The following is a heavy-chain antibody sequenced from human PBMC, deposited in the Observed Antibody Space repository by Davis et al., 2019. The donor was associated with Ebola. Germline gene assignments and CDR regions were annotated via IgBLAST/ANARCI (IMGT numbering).Heavy chain of an antibody. Sequence: MPSETLSLTCAVHGGSFSGYYWSWIRQPPGKGLEWIGEINHRGSTNYNPSLKSRVTISVDTSKNQFSLKLSAVTAADTAVYYCAAGRYCTNGVCYRLFAAAGTDFDYWGQGTLVTVSS. V-gene: IGHV4-34*01. CDR3: AAGRYCTNGVCYRLFAAAGTDFDY. D-gene: IGHD2-8*01. CDR2: INHRGST. CDR1: GGSFSGYY. J-gene: IGHJ4*02.